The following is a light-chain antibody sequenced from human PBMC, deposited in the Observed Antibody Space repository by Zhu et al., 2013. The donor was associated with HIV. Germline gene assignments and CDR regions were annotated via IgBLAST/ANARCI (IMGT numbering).Light chain of an antibody. J-gene: IGKJ1*01. CDR1: QSVSIN. V-gene: IGKV3-15*01. Sequence: EVVLAQSPGTLSLSPGERATLSCRASQSVSINHLAWYQQKPGQAPRLLIYAASTRASGVPARISGSGSGTEFTLTISSLASEDFAVYYCQQYNSWPWTFGQGTKVETK. CDR2: AAS. CDR3: QQYNSWPWT.